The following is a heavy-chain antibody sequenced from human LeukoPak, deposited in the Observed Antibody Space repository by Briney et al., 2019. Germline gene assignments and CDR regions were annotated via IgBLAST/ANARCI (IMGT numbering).Heavy chain of an antibody. Sequence: PGRSLRLSCAASGFTFSSYAMHWVRHAPGKGLEWVAVISYDGSNKYYADSVKGRFTISRDNSKNTLYLQMNSLRAEDTAVYYCARDIAVAGTSLDYWGQGTLVTVSS. V-gene: IGHV3-30*04. D-gene: IGHD6-19*01. CDR3: ARDIAVAGTSLDY. CDR1: GFTFSSYA. CDR2: ISYDGSNK. J-gene: IGHJ4*02.